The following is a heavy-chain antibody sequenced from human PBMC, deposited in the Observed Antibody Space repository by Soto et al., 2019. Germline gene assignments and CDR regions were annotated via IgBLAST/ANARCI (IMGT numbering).Heavy chain of an antibody. Sequence: ASVKVSCKASGYTFTSYYMHWVRQAPGQGLEWMGIINPSGGSTSYAQKFQGRVTMTRDTSTSTVYIELSSLRSEDTAVYYGYLSGYHLDYWGQGTLVTVSS. D-gene: IGHD3-22*01. CDR1: GYTFTSYY. CDR3: YLSGYHLDY. CDR2: INPSGGST. V-gene: IGHV1-46*01. J-gene: IGHJ4*02.